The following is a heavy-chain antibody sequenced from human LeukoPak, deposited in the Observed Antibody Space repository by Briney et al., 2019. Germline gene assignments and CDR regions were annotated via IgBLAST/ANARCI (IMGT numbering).Heavy chain of an antibody. CDR1: GFTVSSNY. D-gene: IGHD1-7*01. CDR2: IYSGGST. V-gene: IGHV3-53*05. J-gene: IGHJ4*02. CDR3: VRDPQDVFQTTYLDY. Sequence: GGSLRLSCAASGFTVSSNYMSWVRQAPGKGLEWVSVIYSGGSTYYADSVKGRFTISRDNSKNTVYLQMNSLRPEDTALYFCVRDPQDVFQTTYLDYWGQGTLVTVSS.